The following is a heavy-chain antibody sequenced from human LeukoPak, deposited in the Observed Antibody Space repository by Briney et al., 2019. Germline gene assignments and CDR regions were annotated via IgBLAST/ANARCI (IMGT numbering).Heavy chain of an antibody. Sequence: GGSLRLSCAASGFTFSSYSMNWVRQAPGKGLEWVANIEQDGSEKNYLDSVKGRFTISRDNAKNSLYLQMNSLRAEDTAVYYCARTLIHDSSGYTEPYFDYWGQGTLVTVSS. CDR2: IEQDGSEK. CDR1: GFTFSSYS. J-gene: IGHJ4*02. CDR3: ARTLIHDSSGYTEPYFDY. D-gene: IGHD3-22*01. V-gene: IGHV3-7*01.